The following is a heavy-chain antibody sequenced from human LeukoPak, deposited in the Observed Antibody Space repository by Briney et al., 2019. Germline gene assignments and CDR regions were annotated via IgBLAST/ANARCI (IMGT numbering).Heavy chain of an antibody. Sequence: GGSLRLSCAASGFTFSNYGMHWVRQAPGKGPEWVAVISDDGSKKYYGDSVKGRFTISRDNSKNTLYLEMNSLRGEDTADYYCAKEGSEGATFYFDYWGQGTLVTVSS. D-gene: IGHD1-26*01. CDR1: GFTFSNYG. V-gene: IGHV3-30*18. J-gene: IGHJ4*02. CDR3: AKEGSEGATFYFDY. CDR2: ISDDGSKK.